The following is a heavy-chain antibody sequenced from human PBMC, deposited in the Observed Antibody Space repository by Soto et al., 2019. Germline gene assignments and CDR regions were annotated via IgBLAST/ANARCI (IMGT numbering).Heavy chain of an antibody. D-gene: IGHD5-12*01. CDR1: GYSFTSYW. CDR2: IYPGDSDT. V-gene: IGHV5-51*01. J-gene: IGHJ5*02. Sequence: GESLKISCKGSGYSFTSYWIGWVRQMPGKGLEWMGIIYPGDSDTRYSPSFQGQVTISADKSISTAYLQWSSLKASDTAMYYCARIPHSGYDLDWFDPWGQGTLVTVSS. CDR3: ARIPHSGYDLDWFDP.